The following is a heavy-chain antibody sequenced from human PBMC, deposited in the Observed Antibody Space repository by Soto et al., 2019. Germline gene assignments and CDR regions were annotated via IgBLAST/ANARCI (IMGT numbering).Heavy chain of an antibody. Sequence: GWSLRLSCAASGFTFDDYAMHWVRQAPGKGLEWVSGISWNSGSIGYADSVKGRFTISRDNAKNSLYLQMNSLRAEDTALYYCAKDMVTGITGTTIYYYGMDVWGQGTTVTVSS. V-gene: IGHV3-9*01. D-gene: IGHD1-7*01. CDR1: GFTFDDYA. J-gene: IGHJ6*02. CDR2: ISWNSGSI. CDR3: AKDMVTGITGTTIYYYGMDV.